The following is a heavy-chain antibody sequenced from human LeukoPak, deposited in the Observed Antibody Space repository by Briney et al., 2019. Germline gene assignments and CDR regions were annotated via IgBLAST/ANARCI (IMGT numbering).Heavy chain of an antibody. Sequence: GGSLRLSCAASGFTFSSYAMSWVRLAPGKGLEWVSAISGSGGSTYYADSVKGRFTISRDNSKNTLYLQMNSLRAEDTAVYYCAKSDHLSQTGIIAVAGHFDYWGQGTLVTVSS. D-gene: IGHD6-19*01. CDR1: GFTFSSYA. V-gene: IGHV3-23*01. CDR3: AKSDHLSQTGIIAVAGHFDY. J-gene: IGHJ4*02. CDR2: ISGSGGST.